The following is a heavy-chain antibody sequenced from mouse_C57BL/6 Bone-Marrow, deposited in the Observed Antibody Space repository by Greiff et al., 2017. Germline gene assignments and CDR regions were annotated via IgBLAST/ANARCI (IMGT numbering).Heavy chain of an antibody. CDR3: AREAGLLLPFDY. J-gene: IGHJ2*01. CDR1: GYTFTSYG. CDR2: IYPRSGNT. D-gene: IGHD2-3*01. V-gene: IGHV1-81*01. Sequence: VQLQESGAELARPGASVKLSCKASGYTFTSYGISWVKQRTGQGLEWIGEIYPRSGNTYYNEKFKGKATLTADKSSSTAYMELRSLPSEDSAVYFCAREAGLLLPFDYWGQGTTLTVSS.